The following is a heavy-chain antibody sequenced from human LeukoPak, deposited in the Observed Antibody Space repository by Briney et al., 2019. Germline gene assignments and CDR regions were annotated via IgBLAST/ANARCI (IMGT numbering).Heavy chain of an antibody. J-gene: IGHJ4*02. Sequence: GSSVKVSCKASGGTFSSYAISWVRQAPGQGLEWMGRIIPILGIANYAQKFQGRVTITADKSTSTAYMEVSSLRSEDTAVYYCARGLVGGYSGYDSLNPLGYWGQGTLVTVSS. D-gene: IGHD5-12*01. CDR2: IIPILGIA. CDR1: GGTFSSYA. V-gene: IGHV1-69*04. CDR3: ARGLVGGYSGYDSLNPLGY.